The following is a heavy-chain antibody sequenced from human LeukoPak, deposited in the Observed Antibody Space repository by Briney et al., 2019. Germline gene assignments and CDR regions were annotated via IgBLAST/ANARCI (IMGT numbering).Heavy chain of an antibody. CDR2: IDHSGST. CDR3: ATRLPTDY. Sequence: SETLSLTCAVYGGTFSGYYWSWIRQPPGKGLEWIGEIDHSGSTNYNPSLKSRVTISVDTSKKQFSLKLSSVTAADTAVYYCATRLPTDYWGQGTLVTVSS. CDR1: GGTFSGYY. V-gene: IGHV4-34*08. D-gene: IGHD5-12*01. J-gene: IGHJ4*02.